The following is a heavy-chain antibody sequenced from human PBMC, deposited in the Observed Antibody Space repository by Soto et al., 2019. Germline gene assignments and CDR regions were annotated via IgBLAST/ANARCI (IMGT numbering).Heavy chain of an antibody. D-gene: IGHD3-22*01. CDR3: ARARHYYYDSSGSTSDY. Sequence: ASVKVSCKASGGTFSSYAISWVRQAPGQGLEWMGGIIPIFGTANYAQKFQGRVTITADESTSTAYMELSSLRSEDTAVYYCARARHYYYDSSGSTSDYWGQGTLVTVS. CDR2: IIPIFGTA. J-gene: IGHJ4*02. V-gene: IGHV1-69*13. CDR1: GGTFSSYA.